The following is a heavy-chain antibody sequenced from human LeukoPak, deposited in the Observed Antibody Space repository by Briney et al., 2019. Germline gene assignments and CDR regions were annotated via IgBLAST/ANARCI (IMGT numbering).Heavy chain of an antibody. Sequence: ASVKVSCKASGYTFTSYGISWVRQAPGQELEWMGWISVYNGNTNYAQKLQGRVTMTTDTATSTAYMELRSLRSDDTAVYYCARVHERWRLKNWGQGTLVTVSS. CDR2: ISVYNGNT. CDR1: GYTFTSYG. V-gene: IGHV1-18*01. CDR3: ARVHERWRLKN. J-gene: IGHJ4*02. D-gene: IGHD5-24*01.